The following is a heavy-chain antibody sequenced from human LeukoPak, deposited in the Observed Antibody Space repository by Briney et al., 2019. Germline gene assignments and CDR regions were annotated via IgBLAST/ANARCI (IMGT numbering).Heavy chain of an antibody. CDR1: GGTFSSYA. V-gene: IGHV1-69*13. CDR2: IIPIFGTA. J-gene: IGHJ6*02. CDR3: ASAYYDFWSGFVHNYYYGMDV. D-gene: IGHD3-3*01. Sequence: ASVKVSCKASGGTFSSYAISWVRQAPGQGLEWMGGIIPIFGTANYAQKFQGRVTITADESTSTAYMELSSLRSEDTAVYYCASAYYDFWSGFVHNYYYGMDVWGQGTTVTVSS.